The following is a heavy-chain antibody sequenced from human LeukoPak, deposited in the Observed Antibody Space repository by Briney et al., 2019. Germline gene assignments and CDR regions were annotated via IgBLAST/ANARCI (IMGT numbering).Heavy chain of an antibody. CDR1: GGTFTNSA. CDR3: ARERCSGYDFGAGYFQCFGLDV. Sequence: SVKVSCKASGGTFTNSAVNWVRQAPGQGLEWMGRAIPLLDISNYAPEYQGRVTITTDKTTNTVNLEVNSLTSEDTAVYYCARERCSGYDFGAGYFQCFGLDVWGQGTTVTVS. CDR2: AIPLLDIS. J-gene: IGHJ6*02. V-gene: IGHV1-69*04. D-gene: IGHD5-12*01.